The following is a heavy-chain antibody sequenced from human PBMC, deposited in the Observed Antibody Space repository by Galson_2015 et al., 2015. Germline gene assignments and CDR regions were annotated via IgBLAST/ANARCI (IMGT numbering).Heavy chain of an antibody. CDR3: AKDFRSGYYSPTDY. D-gene: IGHD3-22*01. V-gene: IGHV3-23*01. Sequence: SLRLSCAASGFTFSSYAMGWVRQAPGKGLAWVSAISASGSSTSYADSVKGRFTISRDNSKNTLYVQMNSLRVEDTAVYYCAKDFRSGYYSPTDYWGQGTLVTVSS. CDR2: ISASGSST. CDR1: GFTFSSYA. J-gene: IGHJ4*02.